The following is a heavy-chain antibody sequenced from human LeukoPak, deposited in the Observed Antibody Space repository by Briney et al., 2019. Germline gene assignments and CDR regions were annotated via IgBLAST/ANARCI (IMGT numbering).Heavy chain of an antibody. J-gene: IGHJ4*02. D-gene: IGHD2-15*01. CDR1: GGSFSGYY. V-gene: IGHV4-34*01. Sequence: SETLSLTCAVYGGSFSGYYWSWIRQPPGKGLEWIGEINHSGSTNYNPSLKSRVTISVDTSKNQFSLKLSSVTAADTAVYYCARPAGYCSGGSCYGDRDYWGQGTLVTVSS. CDR2: INHSGST. CDR3: ARPAGYCSGGSCYGDRDY.